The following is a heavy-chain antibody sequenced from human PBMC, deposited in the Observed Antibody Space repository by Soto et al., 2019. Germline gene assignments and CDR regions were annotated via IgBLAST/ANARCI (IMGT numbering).Heavy chain of an antibody. J-gene: IGHJ1*01. D-gene: IGHD3-22*01. CDR3: TREDESSGYAGTFQH. V-gene: IGHV3-30-3*01. Sequence: QVQLVESGGDVVQPGGSLRLSCAASGLSFSGRVFHWVRQTPDKGLEWVGLISDDGNKQYADSVKDRFTLSRDNSKNELNLEMKSLRPEDTALYYCTREDESSGYAGTFQHWGQGTLVTVSP. CDR1: GLSFSGRV. CDR2: ISDDGNK.